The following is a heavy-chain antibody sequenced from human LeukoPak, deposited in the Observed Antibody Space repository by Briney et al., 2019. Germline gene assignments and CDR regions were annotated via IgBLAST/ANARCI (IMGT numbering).Heavy chain of an antibody. CDR1: AFTFTTAW. J-gene: IGHJ3*02. Sequence: GGSLRLSCAASAFTFTTAWMSWDRQAPGKGLEWVGRIKSKTDGGTTDYAAPVKGRFTISRDDSKNTLYLQMNSLKTEDTAVYYCTTEEVDAFDIWGQGTLVTVSS. V-gene: IGHV3-15*01. CDR2: IKSKTDGGTT. CDR3: TTEEVDAFDI.